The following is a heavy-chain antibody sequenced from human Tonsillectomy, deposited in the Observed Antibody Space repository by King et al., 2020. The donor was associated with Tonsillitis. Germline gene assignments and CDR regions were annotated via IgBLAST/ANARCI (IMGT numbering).Heavy chain of an antibody. Sequence: MQLQESGPGLVKPSQTLSLTCTVSGGSISSGDYYWSWIRQPPGKGLEWIGDIYYSGSTYNNPSLRSRVTISVDTSKNQFSLKLSSVTAADTAVYYCARVFITMVRGVIIDYWGQETLVTVSS. D-gene: IGHD3-10*01. V-gene: IGHV4-30-4*01. J-gene: IGHJ4*02. CDR1: GGSISSGDYY. CDR2: IYYSGST. CDR3: ARVFITMVRGVIIDY.